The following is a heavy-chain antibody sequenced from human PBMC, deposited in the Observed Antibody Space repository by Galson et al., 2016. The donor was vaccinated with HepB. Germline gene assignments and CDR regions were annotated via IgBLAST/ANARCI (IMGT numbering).Heavy chain of an antibody. CDR2: FSSSTGNI. V-gene: IGHV3-48*04. CDR3: ARVRGDYGGTYDS. CDR1: GFTFSSYN. D-gene: IGHD4-23*01. Sequence: SLRLSCAASGFTFSSYNMNWVRQAPGKGLEWVSYFSSSTGNILYPDSVKGRFTVSSENAKNSLYLLMNSLRAEDTAVYYCARVRGDYGGTYDSWGQGTLVTVSS. J-gene: IGHJ4*02.